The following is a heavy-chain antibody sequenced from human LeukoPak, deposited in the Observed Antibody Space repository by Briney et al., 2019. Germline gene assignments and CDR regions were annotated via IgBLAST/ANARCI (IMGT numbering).Heavy chain of an antibody. Sequence: ASVKVSCKASGYTFTSYDINWVRQATGQGLEWMGWMNPNSGNTGYAQKFQGRVTITRNTSISTAYMELSSLRSEDTAVYYCARSDSSSWYGGYNWFDPWGQGTLVTVSS. V-gene: IGHV1-8*01. J-gene: IGHJ5*02. D-gene: IGHD6-13*01. CDR1: GYTFTSYD. CDR2: MNPNSGNT. CDR3: ARSDSSSWYGGYNWFDP.